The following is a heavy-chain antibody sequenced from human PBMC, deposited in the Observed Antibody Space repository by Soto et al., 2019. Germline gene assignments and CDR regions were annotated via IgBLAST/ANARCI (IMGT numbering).Heavy chain of an antibody. V-gene: IGHV1-69*01. J-gene: IGHJ4*02. Sequence: SVKISCNSSGGTFSSYAISWVRQAPGQGLEWMGGIIPIFGTANYAQKFQGRVTITADESTSTAYMALSSLRSEDTAVYSCERVQYYYDSSGPNWGQGTLVNVSS. CDR1: GGTFSSYA. CDR3: ERVQYYYDSSGPN. D-gene: IGHD3-22*01. CDR2: IIPIFGTA.